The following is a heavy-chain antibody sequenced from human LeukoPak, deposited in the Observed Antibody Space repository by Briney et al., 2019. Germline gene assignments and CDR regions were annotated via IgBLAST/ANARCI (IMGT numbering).Heavy chain of an antibody. V-gene: IGHV3-23*01. CDR2: ISGSGDNT. D-gene: IGHD6-13*01. Sequence: PGGSLRLSCAVSGFTFSSYAMSWVRQAPGKGLEWVSTISGSGDNTYSADSVRGRFTISRDNSKNTLYLQMNSLRAEDTATYYCAKVSWANYFDYWGQGTLVTVSS. CDR3: AKVSWANYFDY. J-gene: IGHJ4*02. CDR1: GFTFSSYA.